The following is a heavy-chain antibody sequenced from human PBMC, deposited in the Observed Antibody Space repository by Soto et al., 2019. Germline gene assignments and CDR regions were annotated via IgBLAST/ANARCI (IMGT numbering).Heavy chain of an antibody. Sequence: PSETLSLTCTVSGGSISSGGYYWSWIRQHPGKGLEWIGYIYYSGSTYYNPSLKSRVTISVDTSKNQFSLKLSSVTAADTAVYYCARDRGGKAGYNLRGYYYGMDVWGQGTTVTVSS. V-gene: IGHV4-31*03. CDR2: IYYSGST. CDR3: ARDRGGKAGYNLRGYYYGMDV. CDR1: GGSISSGGYY. J-gene: IGHJ6*02. D-gene: IGHD5-12*01.